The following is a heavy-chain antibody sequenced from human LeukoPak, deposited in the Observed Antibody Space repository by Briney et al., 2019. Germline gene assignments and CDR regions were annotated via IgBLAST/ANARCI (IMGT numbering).Heavy chain of an antibody. D-gene: IGHD3-10*01. CDR2: IYPGDSDA. Sequence: GESLKISCKASGYNFNTYWITWVRQMPGKGLEWMGIIYPGDSDARYSPSFQGQVTISADKSISTAYLQWSSLKASDTAMYYCASVHYYGSGSSIKNDAFDIWGQGTMVTVSS. CDR1: GYNFNTYW. J-gene: IGHJ3*02. V-gene: IGHV5-51*01. CDR3: ASVHYYGSGSSIKNDAFDI.